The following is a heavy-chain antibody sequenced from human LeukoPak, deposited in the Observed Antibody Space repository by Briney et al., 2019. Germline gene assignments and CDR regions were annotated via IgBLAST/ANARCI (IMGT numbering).Heavy chain of an antibody. Sequence: SVKVSCKASGGTVSSYAISWVRQAPGQGLEWMGRIIPILGIANYAQKFQGRVTITADKSTSTAYMELSSLRSEDTAVYYCARGAYGDYAGYYYYYGMDVWGQGTTVTVSS. CDR3: ARGAYGDYAGYYYYYGMDV. V-gene: IGHV1-69*04. J-gene: IGHJ6*02. CDR1: GGTVSSYA. CDR2: IIPILGIA. D-gene: IGHD4-17*01.